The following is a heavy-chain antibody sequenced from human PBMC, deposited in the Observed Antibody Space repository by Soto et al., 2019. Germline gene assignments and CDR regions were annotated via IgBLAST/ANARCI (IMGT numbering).Heavy chain of an antibody. Sequence: PGESLKISCKVSGYSFIDHWIGCVRQMPGKGPEWMGIIFPHDSDTRYNPSFQGQVTISADMSTDTAFLQWSSLKASDTAIYYCTRQARVVPMARAMEVWAQGTTVTVSS. CDR2: IFPHDSDT. D-gene: IGHD3-10*01. CDR1: GYSFIDHW. J-gene: IGHJ6*02. CDR3: TRQARVVPMARAMEV. V-gene: IGHV5-51*01.